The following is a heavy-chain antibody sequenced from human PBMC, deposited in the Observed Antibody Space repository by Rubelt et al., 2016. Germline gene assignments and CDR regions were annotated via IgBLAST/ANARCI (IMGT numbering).Heavy chain of an antibody. Sequence: QVQLQESGPGLVKPSETLSLTCTVSGYSISSGYYWGWIRQPPGKGLEWIGSIYHSGSTYYNPSLKSRVTISVDTSKKQFYRELRSVTAADTAVYYCARDRGVTTFDYWGQGTLVTVSS. CDR2: IYHSGST. D-gene: IGHD4-17*01. CDR3: ARDRGVTTFDY. V-gene: IGHV4-38-2*02. CDR1: GYSISSGYY. J-gene: IGHJ4*02.